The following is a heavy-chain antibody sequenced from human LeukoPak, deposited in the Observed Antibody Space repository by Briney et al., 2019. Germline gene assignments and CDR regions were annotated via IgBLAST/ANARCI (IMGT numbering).Heavy chain of an antibody. Sequence: GGSLRLSCAASGFTVSSNFMSWVRQAPGKGLEWVSVIYSGGSTYYADSVTGRSTISRDNSRNTLYLQMNSLRGDDTAVYYCAKDVGKWESLHFFDYWGQGTLVTVSS. D-gene: IGHD1-26*01. V-gene: IGHV3-53*01. J-gene: IGHJ4*02. CDR3: AKDVGKWESLHFFDY. CDR1: GFTVSSNF. CDR2: IYSGGST.